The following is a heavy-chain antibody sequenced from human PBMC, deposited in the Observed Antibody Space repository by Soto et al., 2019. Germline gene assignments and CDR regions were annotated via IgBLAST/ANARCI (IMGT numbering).Heavy chain of an antibody. V-gene: IGHV3-11*01. CDR1: GFTFSDYY. CDR2: ISSSGSTI. CDR3: ATPNWGGAFDI. D-gene: IGHD7-27*01. J-gene: IGHJ3*02. Sequence: GGSLRLSCAASGFTFSDYYMSWIRQAPGKGLEWVSYISSSGSTIYYADSVMGRFTISRDNAKNSLYLQMNSLRAEDTAVYYCATPNWGGAFDIWGQGTMVTVSS.